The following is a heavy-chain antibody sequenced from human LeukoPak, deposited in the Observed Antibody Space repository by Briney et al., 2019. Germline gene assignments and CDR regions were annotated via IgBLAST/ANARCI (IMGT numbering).Heavy chain of an antibody. D-gene: IGHD5-18*01. CDR2: INPNTGDT. CDR1: GYTFTNFD. Sequence: ASVKVSCKASGYTFTNFDINWVRQAAGQGLEWMGWINPNTGDTNYAQKFQGRVTMTRDTSSSTAYMELSRLRSDDTAMYYCAKDQGRGYTYGLYYFDYWGQGTLVTVSS. V-gene: IGHV1-2*02. J-gene: IGHJ4*02. CDR3: AKDQGRGYTYGLYYFDY.